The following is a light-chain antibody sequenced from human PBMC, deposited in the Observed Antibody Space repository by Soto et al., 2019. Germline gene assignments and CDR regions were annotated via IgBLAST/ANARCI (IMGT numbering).Light chain of an antibody. CDR3: LQSTQLPPT. Sequence: IMVTQTPLSLSVTPGQPASMSCKSSQSLLYSDGETFLFWYLQKPGQSPQLLIYEISTRVSGVPDRFSGSGSGTDFTLEISRVENDDVGIYYCLQSTQLPPTFGQGTRLEIK. CDR1: QSLLYSDGETF. J-gene: IGKJ5*01. V-gene: IGKV2D-29*02. CDR2: EIS.